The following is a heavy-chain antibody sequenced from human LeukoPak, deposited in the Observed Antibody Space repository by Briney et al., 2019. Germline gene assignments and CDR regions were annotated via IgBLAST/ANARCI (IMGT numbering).Heavy chain of an antibody. Sequence: ASVTVSCTASGYTFTSYGISWVRQAPGQGLEWMGWISAYNGNTNYAQKLQGRVTMTTDTSTSTAYMELRSLRSDDTAVYYCARSRTTTIFGVVMLHYYYYYGMDVWGQGTTVTVSS. V-gene: IGHV1-18*01. CDR1: GYTFTSYG. CDR2: ISAYNGNT. D-gene: IGHD3-3*01. J-gene: IGHJ6*02. CDR3: ARSRTTTIFGVVMLHYYYYYGMDV.